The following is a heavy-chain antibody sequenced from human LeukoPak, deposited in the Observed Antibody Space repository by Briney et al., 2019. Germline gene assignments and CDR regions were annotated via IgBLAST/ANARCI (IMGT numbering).Heavy chain of an antibody. CDR2: IYYSGST. V-gene: IGHV4-59*11. J-gene: IGHJ4*02. D-gene: IGHD4-23*01. CDR1: GGSISSHY. Sequence: PSETLSLTCTVSGGSISSHYWSWIRQPPGKGLEWIGYIYYSGSTNYNPSLKSRVTISVDTSKNQFSLKLSSVTAADTAVYYCARGGHGASSGFDYWGQGTLVTVSS. CDR3: ARGGHGASSGFDY.